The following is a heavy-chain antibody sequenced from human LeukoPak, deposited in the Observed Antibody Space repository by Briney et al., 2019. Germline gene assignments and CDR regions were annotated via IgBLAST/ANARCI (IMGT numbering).Heavy chain of an antibody. CDR2: MSAYNGNT. Sequence: GASVKVSCKASGYTFTGYYMHWVRQAPGQGLEGRGWMSAYNGNTNYAQKLQGRVTITTDTSTSTAYMELRSLRSDDTAVYYCASVFTGYYRANAFDIWGQGTMVTVSS. CDR1: GYTFTGYY. J-gene: IGHJ3*02. V-gene: IGHV1-18*04. D-gene: IGHD3-9*01. CDR3: ASVFTGYYRANAFDI.